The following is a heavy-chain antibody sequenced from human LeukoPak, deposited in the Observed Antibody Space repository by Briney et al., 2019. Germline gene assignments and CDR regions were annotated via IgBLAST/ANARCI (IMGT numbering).Heavy chain of an antibody. CDR2: FDPEDGET. CDR3: ARDGARGRRADY. CDR1: GYTLTELS. Sequence: ASVKVSCKVSGYTLTELSMHWVRQAPGKGLEWMGGFDPEDGETIYAQKFQGRVTMTEDTSTDTAYMELSSLRAEDTAVYYCARDGARGRRADYWGQGTLVTVSS. V-gene: IGHV1-24*01. D-gene: IGHD3-16*01. J-gene: IGHJ4*02.